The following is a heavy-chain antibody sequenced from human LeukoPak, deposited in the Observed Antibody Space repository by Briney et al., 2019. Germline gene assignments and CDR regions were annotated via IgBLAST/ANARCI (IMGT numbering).Heavy chain of an antibody. J-gene: IGHJ5*02. V-gene: IGHV3-48*02. CDR1: GFSLGSYA. CDR2: INGASSIT. D-gene: IGHD5-24*01. CDR3: ARGRDGHNKEANNWFDP. Sequence: PGGSLRLSCAASGFSLGSYAMNWVRQAPGKGLEWISYINGASSITYYADSVKGRFTISRDNAKNSLYLQMNSLRDEDTAICYCARGRDGHNKEANNWFDPWGQGTLVTASS.